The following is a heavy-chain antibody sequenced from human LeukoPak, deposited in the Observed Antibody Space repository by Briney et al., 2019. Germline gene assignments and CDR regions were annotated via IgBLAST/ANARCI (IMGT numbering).Heavy chain of an antibody. V-gene: IGHV1-69*04. CDR2: IIPIFGIA. J-gene: IGHJ4*02. CDR1: GGTFSSYA. CDR3: AMTPRTSYYDSSGSFDY. D-gene: IGHD3-22*01. Sequence: ASVKVSCKASGGTFSSYAISWVRQAPGQGLGWMGRIIPIFGIADYAQKFQGRVTITADKSTSTAYMELSSLRSEDTAVYYCAMTPRTSYYDSSGSFDYWGQGTLVTVSS.